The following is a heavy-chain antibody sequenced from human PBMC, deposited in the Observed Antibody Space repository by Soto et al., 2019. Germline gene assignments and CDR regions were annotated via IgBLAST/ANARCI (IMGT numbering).Heavy chain of an antibody. CDR2: IYYSGST. V-gene: IGHV4-59*08. D-gene: IGHD3-3*01. CDR1: GGSIGRYY. CDR3: ARNDFWSGYSSAYGMDV. Sequence: SETLSLTCSVSGGSIGRYYWSWVRQAPGKGLEWTGYIYYSGSTYYNPSLKSRVTISVDTSKNQFSLKLSSVTAADTAVYYCARNDFWSGYSSAYGMDVWGQGTKVTVSS. J-gene: IGHJ6*02.